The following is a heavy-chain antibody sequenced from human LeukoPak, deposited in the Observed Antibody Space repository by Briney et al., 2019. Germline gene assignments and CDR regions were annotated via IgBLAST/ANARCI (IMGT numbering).Heavy chain of an antibody. J-gene: IGHJ4*02. Sequence: PGGSLRLSCAASGFTFSSFAMTWVRQAPGKGLEWVSAICGSGASTYYADFVKGRFTISRDNSKNTLYLQMNSLRAEDTAVYYCAKGRGSPYYFEYWGQGTLVTVSS. CDR1: GFTFSSFA. CDR2: ICGSGAST. CDR3: AKGRGSPYYFEY. D-gene: IGHD1-26*01. V-gene: IGHV3-23*01.